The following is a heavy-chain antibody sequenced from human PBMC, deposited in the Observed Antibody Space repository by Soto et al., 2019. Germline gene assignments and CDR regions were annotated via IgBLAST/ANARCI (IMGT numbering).Heavy chain of an antibody. CDR1: EFTFTNYA. D-gene: IGHD1-26*01. J-gene: IGHJ6*02. CDR3: AYFTALNYYYGMDV. V-gene: IGHV3-23*01. CDR2: ISGSGSST. Sequence: EVQLLESGGGLVQPGGSLRLSCAASEFTFTNYAMSWSCQAPGKGLEWVSAISGSGSSTYYADSVKGRFTISRDNSENTLFLQMNSLRAEDTAVYYCAYFTALNYYYGMDVWGQGTTVTVSS.